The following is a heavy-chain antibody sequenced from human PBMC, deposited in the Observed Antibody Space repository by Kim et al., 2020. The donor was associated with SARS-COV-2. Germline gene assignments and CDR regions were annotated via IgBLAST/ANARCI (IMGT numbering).Heavy chain of an antibody. D-gene: IGHD6-19*01. CDR3: ARGYSCGWYDWFDP. V-gene: IGHV3-30*04. Sequence: GGSLRLSCAASGFTFSSYAMHWVRQAPGKGLEWVAVISYDGSNKYYADSVKGRFTISRDNSKNTLYLHMNSLRAEDTAVYYCARGYSCGWYDWFDPWGQGTLVTVSS. CDR2: ISYDGSNK. CDR1: GFTFSSYA. J-gene: IGHJ5*02.